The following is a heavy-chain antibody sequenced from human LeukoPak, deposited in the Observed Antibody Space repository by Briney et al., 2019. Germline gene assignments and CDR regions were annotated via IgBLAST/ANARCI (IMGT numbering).Heavy chain of an antibody. J-gene: IGHJ4*02. CDR3: ARESSYCSGGSCYSEGFDY. D-gene: IGHD2-15*01. CDR1: GFTFSSYA. CDR2: IWYDGGNK. V-gene: IGHV3-33*08. Sequence: GGSLRLSCAASGFTFSSYAMSWVRQAPGKGLEWVAVIWYDGGNKYYADSVKGRFTISRDNSKNTLYLQMNSLRAEDTAVYYCARESSYCSGGSCYSEGFDYWGQGTLVTVSS.